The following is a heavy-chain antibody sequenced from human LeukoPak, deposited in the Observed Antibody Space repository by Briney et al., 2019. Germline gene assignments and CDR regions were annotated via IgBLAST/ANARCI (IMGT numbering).Heavy chain of an antibody. CDR3: ARGGSGYSSNWFDP. Sequence: GGSLRLSCEASGFTFSSYAMSWVRQAPGKGLEWVSAISGSGSSTYYADSVKGRFTISRDNSKNTLYLQMNSLRAEDTAVYYCARGGSGYSSNWFDPWGQGTLVTVSS. D-gene: IGHD3-3*01. CDR2: ISGSGSST. CDR1: GFTFSSYA. V-gene: IGHV3-23*01. J-gene: IGHJ5*02.